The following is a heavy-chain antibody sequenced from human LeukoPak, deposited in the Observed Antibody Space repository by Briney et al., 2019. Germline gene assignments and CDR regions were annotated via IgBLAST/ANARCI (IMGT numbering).Heavy chain of an antibody. D-gene: IGHD3-3*01. CDR1: GFTFSSYA. CDR2: ISGSGGST. Sequence: GGSLRLSCTASGFTFSSYAMSWVRQAPGKGLEWVSAISGSGGSTYYADSVKGRFTISRDNSKNTLYLQMNSLRAEDTAVYYCAKTAGEGFLEWWYDAFDIWGQGTMVTVSS. J-gene: IGHJ3*02. CDR3: AKTAGEGFLEWWYDAFDI. V-gene: IGHV3-23*01.